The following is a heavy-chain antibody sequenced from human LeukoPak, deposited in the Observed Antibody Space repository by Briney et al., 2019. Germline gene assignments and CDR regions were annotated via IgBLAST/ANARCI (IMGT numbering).Heavy chain of an antibody. J-gene: IGHJ4*02. CDR2: IRSNVGST. Sequence: GGSLRLSCAASGFIFSSHSMHWVRQAPGKGLEYVSGIRSNVGSTYYAQSVKGRFTISRDNSKNTVELQMGSLRAEDMAVYYCARRGSGWEFDYWGQGTLVTVSS. V-gene: IGHV3-64*01. CDR1: GFIFSSHS. D-gene: IGHD6-19*01. CDR3: ARRGSGWEFDY.